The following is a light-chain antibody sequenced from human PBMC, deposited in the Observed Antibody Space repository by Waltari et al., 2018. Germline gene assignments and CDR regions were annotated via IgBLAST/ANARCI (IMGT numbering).Light chain of an antibody. CDR1: RSILYSSNNRNY. J-gene: IGKJ1*01. V-gene: IGKV4-1*01. Sequence: DIVMTQSPDSVSVSLGERATIHCKSSRSILYSSNNRNYLAWYQQKPRQPPKLLIYWASTRESGGPDRFSGSGSGTDFTHTISSLQAEDMAVYYCQQYFTTPAWTFGQGTKVEIK. CDR3: QQYFTTPAWT. CDR2: WAS.